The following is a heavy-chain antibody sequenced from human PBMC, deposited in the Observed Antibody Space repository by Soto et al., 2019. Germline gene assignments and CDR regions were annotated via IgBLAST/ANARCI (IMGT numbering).Heavy chain of an antibody. J-gene: IGHJ4*02. CDR1: GFTFSSYA. Sequence: GGSLRLSCAASGFTFSSYAMSWVRQAPGKGLEWVSAISGSSGSTYYADSVKGRFTISRDNSKNTLYLQMNSLRAEDTAVYDCAKAPYSGYDGDSYFDYWGQGTLVTVSS. V-gene: IGHV3-23*01. CDR3: AKAPYSGYDGDSYFDY. CDR2: ISGSSGST. D-gene: IGHD5-12*01.